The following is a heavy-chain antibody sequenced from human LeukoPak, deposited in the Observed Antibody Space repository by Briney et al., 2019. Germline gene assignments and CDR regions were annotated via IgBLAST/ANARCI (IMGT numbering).Heavy chain of an antibody. CDR3: ARDKASVWRPFDY. CDR1: GFTFSSYA. D-gene: IGHD3-16*01. Sequence: GGSLRLSCAASGFTFSSYAMNWVRQAPGKGLEWVSSISSSSSYIYYADSVKGRFTISRDNAKNSLYLQMNSLRAEDTAVYYCARDKASVWRPFDYWGQGTLVTVSS. J-gene: IGHJ4*02. V-gene: IGHV3-21*01. CDR2: ISSSSSYI.